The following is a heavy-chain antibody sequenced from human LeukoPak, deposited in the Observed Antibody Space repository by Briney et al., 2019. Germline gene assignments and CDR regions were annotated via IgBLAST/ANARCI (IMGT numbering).Heavy chain of an antibody. CDR2: IYHSGST. Sequence: PSETLSLTCTVSGGSISSGGYYWSWIRQPPGKGLEWIGYIYHSGSTYYNPSLKSRVTISVDRSKNQFSLKLSSVTAADTAVYYCARDSAPYYDFWSGPYYFDYWGQGTLVTVSS. D-gene: IGHD3-3*01. CDR3: ARDSAPYYDFWSGPYYFDY. V-gene: IGHV4-30-2*01. J-gene: IGHJ4*02. CDR1: GGSISSGGYY.